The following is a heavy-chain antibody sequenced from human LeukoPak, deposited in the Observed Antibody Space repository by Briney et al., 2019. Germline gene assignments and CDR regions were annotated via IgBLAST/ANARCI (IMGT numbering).Heavy chain of an antibody. D-gene: IGHD5/OR15-5a*01. CDR2: IKPDGSAT. CDR3: ARDSNIVSSSRDY. J-gene: IGHJ4*02. CDR1: GFTFSSYW. Sequence: PGGSLRLSCAASGFTFSSYWMSWVRQAPGKGLEWVANIKPDGSATYYVDSVKGRLTISRDSTNNSLYLQMNSLRAEDTAVYYCARDSNIVSSSRDYWGQGTLVTVSP. V-gene: IGHV3-7*01.